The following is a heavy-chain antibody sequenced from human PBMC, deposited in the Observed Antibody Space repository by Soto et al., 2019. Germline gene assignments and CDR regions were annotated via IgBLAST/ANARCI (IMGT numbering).Heavy chain of an antibody. D-gene: IGHD1-26*01. Sequence: ASVKVSCKASGYSFTMYAMHWVRQAPGQRLEWMGCINAGNGNTKYSQKFQGRVTISRDTSANTAYMELSSLRSEDTAMYYCARGGELLYFDYWGRGTLVTGSS. CDR2: INAGNGNT. J-gene: IGHJ4*02. CDR1: GYSFTMYA. CDR3: ARGGELLYFDY. V-gene: IGHV1-3*01.